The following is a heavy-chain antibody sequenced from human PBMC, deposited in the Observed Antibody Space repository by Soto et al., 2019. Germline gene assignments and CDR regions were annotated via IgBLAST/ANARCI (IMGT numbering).Heavy chain of an antibody. CDR2: IGTSGST. Sequence: QVQLGESGGGLVKPGGSLRLSCAASGFTFSDYYMAWIRQAPGKGLEWVSYIGTSGSTNSADSVKGRFTISRDNAKNSLYLQMNSLRAEDAAVYYCVRDNGGTFDYWGQGTLVTVSS. CDR3: VRDNGGTFDY. D-gene: IGHD2-8*01. J-gene: IGHJ4*02. V-gene: IGHV3-11*05. CDR1: GFTFSDYY.